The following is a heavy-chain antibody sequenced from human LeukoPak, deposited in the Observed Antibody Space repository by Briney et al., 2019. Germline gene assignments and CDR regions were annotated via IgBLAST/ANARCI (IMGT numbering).Heavy chain of an antibody. J-gene: IGHJ5*02. CDR1: GGSISSYY. Sequence: KTSETLSLTCTVSGGSISSYYWSWIRQPPGKGLEWIGYIYYSGSTNYNPSFKSRVTISVDTSKNQFSLKLSSVTAADTAVYYCARGVDWSSSGWYPPFDPWGQGTLVTVSS. D-gene: IGHD6-19*01. CDR3: ARGVDWSSSGWYPPFDP. V-gene: IGHV4-59*01. CDR2: IYYSGST.